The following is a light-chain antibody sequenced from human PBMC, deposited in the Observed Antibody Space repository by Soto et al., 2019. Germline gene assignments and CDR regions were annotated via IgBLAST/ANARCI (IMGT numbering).Light chain of an antibody. J-gene: IGKJ2*01. CDR1: ESISSW. CDR2: KAS. CDR3: QQYNSYSYT. V-gene: IGKV1-5*03. Sequence: DIQMTQSPSTLSASVGDRVTITCRASESISSWLAWYQQKPGKAPKLLIYKASTLEIGVPSRFSGSRSGTEFTLTISSLQPDDFATYYCQQYNSYSYTFGQGTRLEIK.